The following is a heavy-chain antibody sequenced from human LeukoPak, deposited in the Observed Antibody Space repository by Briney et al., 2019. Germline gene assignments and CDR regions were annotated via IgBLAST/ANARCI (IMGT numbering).Heavy chain of an antibody. Sequence: SETLSLTCTVSGGSIGSSSYYWGWIRQPPGKGLEWVGSIYYSGSTYYNPSLKSRVTISVDTSKNQFSLKLSSVTAADTAVYYCATDEKGDYYGSGSYQFDPWGQGTLVTVSS. D-gene: IGHD3-10*01. CDR1: GGSIGSSSYY. J-gene: IGHJ5*02. CDR2: IYYSGST. CDR3: ATDEKGDYYGSGSYQFDP. V-gene: IGHV4-39*01.